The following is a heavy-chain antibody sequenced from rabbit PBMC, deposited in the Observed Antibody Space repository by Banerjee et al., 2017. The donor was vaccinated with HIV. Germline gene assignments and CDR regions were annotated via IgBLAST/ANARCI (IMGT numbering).Heavy chain of an antibody. CDR3: ARDAGSSPYIDGCFNL. CDR2: IYAADGST. CDR1: GFSFSSNA. D-gene: IGHD4-2*01. Sequence: QEQLEESGGDLVKPGASLTLTCTASGFSFSSNAMCWVRQAPGKGLEWIGCIYAADGSTDYASWAKGRFSISKTSSTTVTLQMTSLTAADTATYFCARDAGSSPYIDGCFNLWGPGTLVTVS. J-gene: IGHJ4*01. V-gene: IGHV1S45*01.